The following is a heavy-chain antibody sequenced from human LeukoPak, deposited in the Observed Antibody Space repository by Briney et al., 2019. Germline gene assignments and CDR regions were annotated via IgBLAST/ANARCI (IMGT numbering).Heavy chain of an antibody. CDR1: GGSISNTSFF. D-gene: IGHD6-13*01. CDR2: IYYSGST. V-gene: IGHV4-61*05. Sequence: SETLSLTCSVSGGSISNTSFFWGWIRQPPGKGLEWIGYIYYSGSTNYNPSLKSRVTISVDTSKNQFSLKLSSVTAADTAVYYCARVSGLWQQLDVSYYYGLDVWGQGTTVTVSS. J-gene: IGHJ6*02. CDR3: ARVSGLWQQLDVSYYYGLDV.